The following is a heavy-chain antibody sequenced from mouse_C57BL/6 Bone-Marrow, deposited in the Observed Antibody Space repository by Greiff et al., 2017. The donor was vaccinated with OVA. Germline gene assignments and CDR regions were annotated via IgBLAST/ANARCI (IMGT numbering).Heavy chain of an antibody. Sequence: QVQLKDSGPGLVAPSQSLSITCTVSGFSLTSYGVDWVRQTPGKGLEWLGVIWGGGSYNYHSALMSRLSISKDNSKSQVFLKMNSLQTDDTAMYYCAKHVNYGSISYFDVWGTGTTVTVSS. CDR2: IWGGGSY. D-gene: IGHD1-1*01. V-gene: IGHV2-9*01. J-gene: IGHJ1*03. CDR1: GFSLTSYG. CDR3: AKHVNYGSISYFDV.